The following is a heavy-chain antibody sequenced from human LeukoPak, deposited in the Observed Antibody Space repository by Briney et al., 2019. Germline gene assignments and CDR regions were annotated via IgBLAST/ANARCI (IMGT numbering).Heavy chain of an antibody. D-gene: IGHD3-22*01. CDR1: GFTVSSNY. Sequence: PGGSLRLSCAASGFTVSSNYMSWVRQAPGKGLEWVSVIYIGDSTYYADSVKGRFTISRDNSKNTMYLQMSRLRVEDTAIYYCARGGSSGYWGYFDYWGQGTLVTVSS. CDR3: ARGGSSGYWGYFDY. CDR2: IYIGDST. V-gene: IGHV3-53*01. J-gene: IGHJ4*02.